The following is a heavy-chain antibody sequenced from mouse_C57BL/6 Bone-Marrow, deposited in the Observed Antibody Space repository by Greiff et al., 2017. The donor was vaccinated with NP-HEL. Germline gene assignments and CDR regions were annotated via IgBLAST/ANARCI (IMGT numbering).Heavy chain of an antibody. J-gene: IGHJ1*03. CDR1: GYTFTSYG. Sequence: LVESGAELARPGASVKLSCKASGYTFTSYGISWVKQRTGQGLEWIGEIYPRSGNTYYNEKFKGKATLTADKSSSTAYMELRSLTSEDSAVYFCARSQFPLLWYFDVWGTGTTVTVSS. CDR2: IYPRSGNT. V-gene: IGHV1-81*01. D-gene: IGHD2-12*01. CDR3: ARSQFPLLWYFDV.